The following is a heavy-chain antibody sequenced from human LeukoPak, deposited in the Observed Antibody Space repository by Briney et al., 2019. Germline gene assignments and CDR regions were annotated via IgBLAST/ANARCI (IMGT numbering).Heavy chain of an antibody. CDR3: ARGRYDSSGYYSIFDY. J-gene: IGHJ4*02. CDR1: GFTFSSSS. V-gene: IGHV3-21*01. D-gene: IGHD3-22*01. CDR2: ISSSSSYI. Sequence: GGSLRLSCVASGFTFSSSSMNWVRQAPGKGLEWVSSISSSSSYIYYADSVKGRFTVSRDNAKNSLYLQMNSLRAEDTAVYYCARGRYDSSGYYSIFDYWGQGTLVTVSS.